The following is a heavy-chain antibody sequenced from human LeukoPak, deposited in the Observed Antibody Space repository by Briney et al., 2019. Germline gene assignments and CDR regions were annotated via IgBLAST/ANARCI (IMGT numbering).Heavy chain of an antibody. CDR3: ARDRAANQDWVEFDP. V-gene: IGHV3-66*03. D-gene: IGHD3/OR15-3a*01. CDR1: GFRVSDYY. Sequence: GGSLRLSCAVSGFRVSDYYMSWGRQAPGKGLEWVGLIRDSGEAFYADFARGRFAISRDESENALYLQMNSRRVEDTAVYFCARDRAANQDWVEFDPWGQGTPVIVSS. CDR2: IRDSGEA. J-gene: IGHJ5*02.